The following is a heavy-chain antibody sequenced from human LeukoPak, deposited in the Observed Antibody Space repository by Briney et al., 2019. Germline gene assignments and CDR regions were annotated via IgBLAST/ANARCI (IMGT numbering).Heavy chain of an antibody. CDR1: GGTFSSYA. Sequence: SVKVSCKAPGGTFSSYAISWVRQAPGQGLEWMGGIIPIFGTANYAQKFQGRVTITADESTSTAYMELSSLRSEDTAVYYCARVYVPKTYYDILTGSDYYYYGMDVWGQGTTVTVSS. V-gene: IGHV1-69*13. CDR2: IIPIFGTA. CDR3: ARVYVPKTYYDILTGSDYYYYGMDV. D-gene: IGHD3-9*01. J-gene: IGHJ6*02.